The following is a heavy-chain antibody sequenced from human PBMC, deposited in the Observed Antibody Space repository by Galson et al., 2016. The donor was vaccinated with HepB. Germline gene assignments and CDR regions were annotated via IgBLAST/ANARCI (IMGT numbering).Heavy chain of an antibody. CDR2: ISNNGGST. D-gene: IGHD2-2*01. CDR1: GFTFSNYA. V-gene: IGHV3-64D*06. CDR3: VKGYCSTTSCPFAIGMDV. Sequence: SLRLSCAASGFTFSNYAMHWVRQAPGKGLEYVSAISNNGGSTYYAESVKGRFTTSRDSSKNTLYLQMSSLRAEETAVYFCVKGYCSTTSCPFAIGMDVWGQGTTVTVSS. J-gene: IGHJ6*02.